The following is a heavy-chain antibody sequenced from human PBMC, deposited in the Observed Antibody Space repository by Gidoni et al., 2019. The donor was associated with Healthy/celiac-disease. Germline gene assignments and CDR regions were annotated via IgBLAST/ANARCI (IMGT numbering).Heavy chain of an antibody. CDR3: TTDPYYDYVWGSYRYTDAFDI. D-gene: IGHD3-16*02. V-gene: IGHV3-15*07. J-gene: IGHJ3*02. Sequence: EVQLVESGGGLVKPGGSLRLSCAASGFTFSTAWMNWVRQAPGKGLEWVGRIKSKTDGGTTDYAAPVKGRFTISRDDSKNTLYLQMNSLKTEDTAVYYCTTDPYYDYVWGSYRYTDAFDIWGQGTMVTVSS. CDR1: GFTFSTAW. CDR2: IKSKTDGGTT.